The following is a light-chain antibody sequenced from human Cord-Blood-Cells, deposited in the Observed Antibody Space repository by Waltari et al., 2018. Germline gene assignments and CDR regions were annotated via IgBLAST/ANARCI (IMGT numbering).Light chain of an antibody. Sequence: IQMTQSQSFLSASVGDRVTITCLASQSISSYLNWYQQKPRKAPKLLIYAASSLQSGVPSRFSGSGSRTDFTLTISSLQPEDFATDYCQQSYSTPYTFGQGTKLEIK. CDR2: AAS. CDR3: QQSYSTPYT. V-gene: IGKV1-39*01. CDR1: QSISSY. J-gene: IGKJ2*01.